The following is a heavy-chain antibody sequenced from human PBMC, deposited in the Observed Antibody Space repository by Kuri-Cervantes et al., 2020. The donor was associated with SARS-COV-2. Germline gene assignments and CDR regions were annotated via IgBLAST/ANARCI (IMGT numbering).Heavy chain of an antibody. J-gene: IGHJ3*01. D-gene: IGHD3-10*01. CDR3: ARDDRAGHFDV. V-gene: IGHV1-46*01. Sequence: ASVKVPCKASGYIFTNYYIHWVRQAPGQGLEWMGIINPSGGGTRVAQKFQGSVTMTSDTSTSTVYMELRSLRSEDTAVYYCARDDRAGHFDVWGQGTMVTVSS. CDR1: GYIFTNYY. CDR2: INPSGGGT.